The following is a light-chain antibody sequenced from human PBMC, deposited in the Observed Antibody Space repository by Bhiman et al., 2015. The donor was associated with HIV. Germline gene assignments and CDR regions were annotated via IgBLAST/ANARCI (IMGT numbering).Light chain of an antibody. V-gene: IGLV2-14*03. Sequence: QSTLTQPASVSGSPGQSITISCTGTSSDVGDYSYVSWYQQHPGKAPKLIIYDVTERPSGVSTRFSGSKSGNTASLTISGLQADDEADYYCSSLTSSLSYVFGIGTNVTVL. CDR2: DVT. CDR3: SSLTSSLSYV. J-gene: IGLJ1*01. CDR1: SSDVGDYSY.